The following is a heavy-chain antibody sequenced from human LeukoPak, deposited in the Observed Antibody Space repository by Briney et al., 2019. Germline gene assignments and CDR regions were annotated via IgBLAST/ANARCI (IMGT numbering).Heavy chain of an antibody. CDR2: INWDGGST. Sequence: GGSLRLSCAASGFSFDDHGMAWVRQVPGKGLEWASGINWDGGSTGYGDSVKGRFTISRDNSKNTLYPQMNSLRAEDTAVYYCARDYHYYYMDVWGKGTTVTVSS. J-gene: IGHJ6*03. CDR1: GFSFDDHG. CDR3: ARDYHYYYMDV. V-gene: IGHV3-20*04.